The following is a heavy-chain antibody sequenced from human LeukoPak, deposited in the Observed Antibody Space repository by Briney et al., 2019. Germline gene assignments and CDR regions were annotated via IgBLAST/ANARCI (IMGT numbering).Heavy chain of an antibody. Sequence: GGSLRLSCAASGFTFSSYWTHWVRQAPGKGLVWVSRVNTDGRTTNYADSVRGRFTISRDNAENTLYLEMNSLRVEDTAVYYCSMDLSGAHDYWGQGSVATVSS. D-gene: IGHD2-2*03. J-gene: IGHJ4*02. V-gene: IGHV3-74*01. CDR3: SMDLSGAHDY. CDR1: GFTFSSYW. CDR2: VNTDGRTT.